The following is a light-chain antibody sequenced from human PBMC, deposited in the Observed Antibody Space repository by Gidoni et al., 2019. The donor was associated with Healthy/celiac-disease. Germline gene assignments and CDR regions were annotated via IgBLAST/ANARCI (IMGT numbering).Light chain of an antibody. Sequence: SVLTQSPGTLSLSPGERSPLSCRASQSVSSSYLAWYQQKPGQAPRLLIYGASSRATGIPDRISGSGSGTDFTLTISRLDPEDFAVYYCQQYGSSPSLTFGGGTKVEIK. CDR3: QQYGSSPSLT. J-gene: IGKJ4*01. V-gene: IGKV3-20*01. CDR1: QSVSSSY. CDR2: GAS.